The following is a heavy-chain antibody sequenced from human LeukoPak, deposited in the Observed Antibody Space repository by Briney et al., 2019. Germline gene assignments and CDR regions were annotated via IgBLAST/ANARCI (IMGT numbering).Heavy chain of an antibody. V-gene: IGHV4-59*01. Sequence: SETLSLTCTVSGGSISSYYWSWIRQPPGKGLEWIGYIYYSGSTNYNPSLKRRVTISVDTSKNQFSLKLSSLTAADTAVYYCARMVELRWFGELSDYYFDHWGQGTLVTVSS. CDR1: GGSISSYY. D-gene: IGHD3-10*01. J-gene: IGHJ4*02. CDR2: IYYSGST. CDR3: ARMVELRWFGELSDYYFDH.